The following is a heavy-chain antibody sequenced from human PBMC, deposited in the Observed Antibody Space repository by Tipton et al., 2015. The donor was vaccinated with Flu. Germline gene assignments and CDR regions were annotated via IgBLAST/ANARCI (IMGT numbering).Heavy chain of an antibody. CDR2: IYYSGST. CDR1: GGSIGSGGDY. Sequence: TLSLTCTVSGGSIGSGGDYWTWIRQRPGKGLEWIGSIYYSGSTYYKPSLESRLSISVDTSKNQFSLNMKSVTAADMAVYYCARRDYSNYVSDPKSWFDPWGQGTLVTVSS. V-gene: IGHV4-31*03. D-gene: IGHD4-11*01. CDR3: ARRDYSNYVSDPKSWFDP. J-gene: IGHJ5*02.